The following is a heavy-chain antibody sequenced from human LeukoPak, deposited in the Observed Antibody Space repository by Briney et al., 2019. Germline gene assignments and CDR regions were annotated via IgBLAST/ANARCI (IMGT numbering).Heavy chain of an antibody. V-gene: IGHV1-18*01. D-gene: IGHD2-15*01. CDR2: ISAYNGNT. J-gene: IGHJ6*02. Sequence: ASVKVSCKASGYTFTSYDINWVRQAPGQGLEWMGWISAYNGNTNYAQKLQGRVTMTTDTSTRAAYMELRSLRSDDTAVYYCARTAGNCSSGSCPALLWGQGTTVTVSS. CDR3: ARTAGNCSSGSCPALL. CDR1: GYTFTSYD.